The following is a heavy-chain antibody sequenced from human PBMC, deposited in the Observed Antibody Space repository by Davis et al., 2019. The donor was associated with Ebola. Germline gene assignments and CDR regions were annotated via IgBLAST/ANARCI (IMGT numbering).Heavy chain of an antibody. CDR2: ISDSGNT. V-gene: IGHV4-59*01. CDR1: GGSIKSYY. D-gene: IGHD2-15*01. J-gene: IGHJ4*02. CDR3: AREDASSTSADY. Sequence: MPSETLSLTCTVSGGSIKSYYWSWIRQTPENGLEWIGYISDSGNTNYNPSLRSRVTISVDRSKNHFSLKLTSVTAADTAVYYCAREDASSTSADYWGQGILVTVSS.